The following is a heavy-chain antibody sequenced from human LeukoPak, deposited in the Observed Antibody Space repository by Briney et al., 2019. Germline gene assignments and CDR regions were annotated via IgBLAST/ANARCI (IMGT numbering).Heavy chain of an antibody. CDR1: GFTFSGHW. V-gene: IGHV3-74*01. CDR3: ARDLNWGQVDY. CDR2: INGDGSAT. Sequence: GGSLRLSCAASGFTFSGHWMYWLRQAPGKGLAWVSRINGDGSATNYAGSMKGRFTISRDNASNIVYLQMNSLREDDTAVYYCARDLNWGQVDYWGQGTLVTVSS. D-gene: IGHD7-27*01. J-gene: IGHJ4*02.